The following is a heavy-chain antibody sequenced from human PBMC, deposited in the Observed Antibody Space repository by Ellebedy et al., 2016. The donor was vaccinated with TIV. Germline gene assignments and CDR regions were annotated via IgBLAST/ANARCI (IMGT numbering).Heavy chain of an antibody. V-gene: IGHV4-59*01. D-gene: IGHD5-18*01. J-gene: IGHJ6*02. CDR3: ARDGRAYNYGYGMDV. Sequence: MPSETLSLTCTVSGDSINGYHWSWVRQPPGKGLEWIGYIYFTGSTNYNPSLKSRVTISLDTSKNQFSLSLSSVTAADTAVYYCARDGRAYNYGYGMDVWGQGTTVTVSS. CDR1: GDSINGYH. CDR2: IYFTGST.